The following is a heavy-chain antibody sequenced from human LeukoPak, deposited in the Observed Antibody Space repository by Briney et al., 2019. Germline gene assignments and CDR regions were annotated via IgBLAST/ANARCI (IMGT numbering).Heavy chain of an antibody. CDR2: ISRSGSTK. CDR3: AKDRRAGSYDY. V-gene: IGHV3-11*01. CDR1: GFTFSDYD. Sequence: GGSLRLSCAASGFTFSDYDMRWIRQAPGKGLEWVSSISRSGSTKYYADSVKGRFTISRDNAKNSLFLQMNSLRAEDTAVYYCAKDRRAGSYDYWGQGTLVTVSS. J-gene: IGHJ4*02. D-gene: IGHD3-10*01.